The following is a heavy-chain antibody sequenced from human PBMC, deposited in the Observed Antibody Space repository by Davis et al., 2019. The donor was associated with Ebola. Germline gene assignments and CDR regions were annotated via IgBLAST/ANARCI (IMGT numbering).Heavy chain of an antibody. D-gene: IGHD6-6*01. CDR2: IYYSGST. V-gene: IGHV4-59*01. CDR1: GGSISSYY. Sequence: PGGSLRLSCAVYGGSISSYYWSWIRQPPGKGLEWIGYIYYSGSTNYNPSLKSRVTISVDTSKNQFSLKLSSVTAADTAVYYCARYSSSSSYAFDIWGQGTMVTVSS. CDR3: ARYSSSSSYAFDI. J-gene: IGHJ3*02.